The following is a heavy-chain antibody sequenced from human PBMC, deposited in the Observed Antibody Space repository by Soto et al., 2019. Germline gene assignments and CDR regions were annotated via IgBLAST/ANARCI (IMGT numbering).Heavy chain of an antibody. D-gene: IGHD1-7*01. CDR1: GFTFSSYG. V-gene: IGHV3-30*18. J-gene: IGHJ3*02. Sequence: GGSLRLSCAASGFTFSSYGMHWVRQAPGKGLEWVAVISYDGSNKYYADSVKGRFTISRDNSKNTLYLQMNSLRAEDTAVYYCAKDRNQNGNYDSRPTADAFDSWGQRTMVTVSS. CDR2: ISYDGSNK. CDR3: AKDRNQNGNYDSRPTADAFDS.